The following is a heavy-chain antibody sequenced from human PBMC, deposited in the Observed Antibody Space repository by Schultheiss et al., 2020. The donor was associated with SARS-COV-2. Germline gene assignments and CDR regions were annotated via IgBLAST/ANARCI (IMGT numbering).Heavy chain of an antibody. CDR3: ARIRGYCSSTSCYLTVGYYYYMDV. CDR1: GGSFSGYY. J-gene: IGHJ6*03. D-gene: IGHD2-2*01. V-gene: IGHV4-34*01. CDR2: INHSGST. Sequence: SETLSLTCAVYGGSFSGYYWSWIRQPPGKGLEWIGEINHSGSTNYNPSLKSRVTISVDTSKNQLSLKLSSVTAADTAVYYCARIRGYCSSTSCYLTVGYYYYMDVWGKGTTVTVSS.